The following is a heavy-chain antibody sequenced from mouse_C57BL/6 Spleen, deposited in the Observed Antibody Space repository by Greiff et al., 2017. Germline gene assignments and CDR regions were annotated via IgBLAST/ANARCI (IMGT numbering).Heavy chain of an antibody. CDR1: GFTFSSYA. Sequence: EVQLVESGGGLVKPGGSLKLSCAASGFTFSSYAMSWVRQTPEKRLEWVATISDGGSYTYYPDNVKGRFTITRDNAKNNLYLQMSHLKSEDTAMYYCSRVQLITTVVATTPYFDVWGTGTTVTVSS. J-gene: IGHJ1*03. CDR2: ISDGGSYT. CDR3: SRVQLITTVVATTPYFDV. V-gene: IGHV5-4*01. D-gene: IGHD1-1*01.